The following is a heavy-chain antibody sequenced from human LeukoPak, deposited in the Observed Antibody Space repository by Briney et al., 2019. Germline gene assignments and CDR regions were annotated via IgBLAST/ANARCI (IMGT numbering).Heavy chain of an antibody. D-gene: IGHD3-22*01. CDR1: GFTVSSNY. V-gene: IGHV3-66*01. CDR2: IYSGGST. J-gene: IGHJ4*02. CDR3: ARVYSSGYYSGYYFDY. Sequence: PGGSLRLSCAASGFTVSSNYMSWARQAPGKGLEWVSVIYSGGSTYYADSVKGRFTISRDNSKNTLYLQMNSLRAEDTAVYYCARVYSSGYYSGYYFDYWGQGTLVTVSS.